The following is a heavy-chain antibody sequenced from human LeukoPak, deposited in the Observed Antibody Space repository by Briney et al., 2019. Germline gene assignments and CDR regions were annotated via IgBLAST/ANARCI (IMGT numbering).Heavy chain of an antibody. D-gene: IGHD1-14*01. CDR1: GYTFTGYY. CDR2: VNPNSGGT. Sequence: ASVKVSCTASGYTFTGYYMHWVRQAPGQGLEWMGWVNPNSGGTNYAQKFQGRVTMTRDTSISTAYMELSRLRSDDTAVYYCTRVFRYGFGMDVWGQGTTVTVSS. V-gene: IGHV1-2*02. CDR3: TRVFRYGFGMDV. J-gene: IGHJ6*02.